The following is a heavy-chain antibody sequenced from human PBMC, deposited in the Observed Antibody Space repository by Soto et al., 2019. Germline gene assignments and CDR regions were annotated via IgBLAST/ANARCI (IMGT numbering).Heavy chain of an antibody. CDR2: ISYDGSNK. Sequence: QVQLVESGGGVVQPGRSLRLSCAASGFTFSSYAMQWVCQAPGKGLEWVAVISYDGSNKFYADSVKGRFTISRDNSKNTLYLQINSLRPEDTAVYYCAKDAAAAGTFDYWGHGTLVTVSS. V-gene: IGHV3-30*18. J-gene: IGHJ4*01. D-gene: IGHD6-13*01. CDR3: AKDAAAAGTFDY. CDR1: GFTFSSYA.